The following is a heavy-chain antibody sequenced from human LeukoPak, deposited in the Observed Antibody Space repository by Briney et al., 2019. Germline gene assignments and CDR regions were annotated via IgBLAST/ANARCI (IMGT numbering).Heavy chain of an antibody. Sequence: GGSLRLSCSASGITFTSYGMNWVRQAPGKGLEWLSYISSSGTTIYYADSVKGRFTISRDSAKNSLYLQMNSLRAEDTAVYYCAEGVDFDYWGQGTLVTVSS. V-gene: IGHV3-48*01. CDR3: AEGVDFDY. J-gene: IGHJ4*02. CDR2: ISSSGTTI. CDR1: GITFTSYG. D-gene: IGHD2-21*01.